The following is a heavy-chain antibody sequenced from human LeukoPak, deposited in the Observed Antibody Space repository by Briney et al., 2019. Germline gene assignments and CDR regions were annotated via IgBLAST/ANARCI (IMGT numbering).Heavy chain of an antibody. Sequence: GGPLRLSCAASGFTFSRYAMAWVRQAPGKGLEWVAVISYDGSNKYYADSVKGRFTISRDSSKNTLYLQMNSLRAEDTAVYYCARGWWELLMYFDYWGQGTLVTVSS. CDR2: ISYDGSNK. CDR3: ARGWWELLMYFDY. J-gene: IGHJ4*02. D-gene: IGHD1-26*01. CDR1: GFTFSRYA. V-gene: IGHV3-30-3*01.